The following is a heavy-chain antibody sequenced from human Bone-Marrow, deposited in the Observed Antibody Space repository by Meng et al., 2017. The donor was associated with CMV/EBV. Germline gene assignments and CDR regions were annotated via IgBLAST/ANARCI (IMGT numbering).Heavy chain of an antibody. J-gene: IGHJ4*02. D-gene: IGHD3-10*01. Sequence: ASVKVSCKASGYTFTSYYMHWVRQAPGQGLEWMGWINPQSGDTNYAQNFQGTVTLTRDTSISTAYMELSTLRSDDTAMYYCARDMTSTWYGGSDSWGQGTLVTVSS. CDR1: GYTFTSYY. V-gene: IGHV1-2*02. CDR2: INPQSGDT. CDR3: ARDMTSTWYGGSDS.